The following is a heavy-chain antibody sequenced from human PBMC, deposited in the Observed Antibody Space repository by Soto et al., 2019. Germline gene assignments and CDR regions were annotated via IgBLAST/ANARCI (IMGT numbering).Heavy chain of an antibody. CDR1: GFTFSSSW. Sequence: PGGSLRLSCAASGFTFSSSWMSWVRQAPGKGLEWVANIKQDGSEKYYVDSVKGRFTISRDNAKNSLYLQMNSLGAEDKAVYYCARDLASTTIPNYWGQGTLVTVSS. D-gene: IGHD4-17*01. CDR2: IKQDGSEK. CDR3: ARDLASTTIPNY. J-gene: IGHJ4*02. V-gene: IGHV3-7*04.